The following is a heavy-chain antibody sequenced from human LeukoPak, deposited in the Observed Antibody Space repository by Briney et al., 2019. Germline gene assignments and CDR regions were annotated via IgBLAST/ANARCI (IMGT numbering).Heavy chain of an antibody. D-gene: IGHD6-19*01. J-gene: IGHJ5*02. CDR2: INHSGNT. CDR1: GESFSDLY. V-gene: IGHV4-34*01. CDR3: ARRLKYSSGWHTRPVWFDR. Sequence: SETMSLTCSISGESFSDLYRSWVRQSPGKALEWIGDINHSGNTDYSPSLKSRVTISLDTSKKQFSLNLTSVAAADTAVYYCARRLKYSSGWHTRPVWFDRWGQGSLVTVSS.